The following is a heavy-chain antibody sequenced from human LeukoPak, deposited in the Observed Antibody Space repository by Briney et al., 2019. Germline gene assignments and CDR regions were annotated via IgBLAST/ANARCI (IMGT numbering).Heavy chain of an antibody. CDR3: ARARGYSGYDYNYYYYMDV. CDR1: GYTSTGYY. CDR2: INPNSGGT. V-gene: IGHV1-2*06. J-gene: IGHJ6*03. Sequence: GASVKVSCKASGYTSTGYYMHWVRQAPGQGLEWMGRINPNSGGTNYAQKFQGRVTMTRDTSISTAYMELSRLRSDDTAVYYCARARGYSGYDYNYYYYMDVWGKGTTVTVSS. D-gene: IGHD5-12*01.